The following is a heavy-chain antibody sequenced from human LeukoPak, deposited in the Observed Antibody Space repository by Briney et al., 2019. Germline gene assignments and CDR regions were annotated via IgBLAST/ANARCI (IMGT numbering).Heavy chain of an antibody. CDR3: ARGNSGYCSGGSCYSRSEWFDP. J-gene: IGHJ5*02. CDR1: GGTFSSYA. V-gene: IGHV1-69*04. CDR2: IFPILGIA. D-gene: IGHD2-15*01. Sequence: ASVKVSCKASGGTFSSYAISWVRQAPGQGLEWMGRIFPILGIANYAQKFQGRVTITADKSTSTAYMELSSLRSEDTAVYYCARGNSGYCSGGSCYSRSEWFDPWGQGTLVTVSS.